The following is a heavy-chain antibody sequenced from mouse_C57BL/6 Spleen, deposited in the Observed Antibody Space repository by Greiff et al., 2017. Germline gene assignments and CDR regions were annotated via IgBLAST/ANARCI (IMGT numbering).Heavy chain of an antibody. CDR2: IWSGGST. J-gene: IGHJ4*01. Sequence: QVHVKQSGPGLVQPSQSLSITCTVSGFSLTSYGVHWVRQSPGKGLEWLGVIWSGGSTDYNAAFISRLSISKDNSKSQVFFKMNSLQADDTAIYYCASPYYSNYGAMDYWGQGTSVTVSS. V-gene: IGHV2-2*01. CDR1: GFSLTSYG. D-gene: IGHD2-5*01. CDR3: ASPYYSNYGAMDY.